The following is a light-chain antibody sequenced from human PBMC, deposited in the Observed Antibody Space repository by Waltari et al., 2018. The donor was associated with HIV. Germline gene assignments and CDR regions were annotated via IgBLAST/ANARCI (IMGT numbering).Light chain of an antibody. CDR3: LLAYAGARPVV. V-gene: IGLV7-46*01. Sequence: QAVVTQEPSLTVSSGGTVTLTCGSSTGAVTSGHHPYWFQQKPGQAPRTLIYDTHNKPSWTPARFSGSRLGGKAALTLSGALPEDEAKYYCLLAYAGARPVVFGGGTQLAVL. J-gene: IGLJ2*01. CDR2: DTH. CDR1: TGAVTSGHH.